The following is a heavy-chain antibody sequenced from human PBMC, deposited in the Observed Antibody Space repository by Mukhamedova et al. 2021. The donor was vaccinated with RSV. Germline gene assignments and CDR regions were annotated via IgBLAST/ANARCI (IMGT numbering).Heavy chain of an antibody. J-gene: IGHJ4*02. CDR2: TSSNSRNI. V-gene: IGHV3-21*01. Sequence: GLEWVASTSSNSRNIYYADSVKGRFSISRDNANNSLYPQMNSLSAEDTAIYYCARLGAYYDFWSGAFDIWGQGTLVTVSS. CDR3: ARLGAYYDFWSGAFDI. D-gene: IGHD3-3*01.